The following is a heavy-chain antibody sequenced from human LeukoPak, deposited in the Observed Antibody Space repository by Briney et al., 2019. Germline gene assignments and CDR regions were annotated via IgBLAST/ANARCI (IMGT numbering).Heavy chain of an antibody. CDR2: ISSISTYI. CDR1: GLSFSSYT. V-gene: IGHV3-21*01. CDR3: ARDFGAYVDVTMGYVGRFDS. J-gene: IGHJ4*02. D-gene: IGHD5-18*01. Sequence: GGSLRLSCAPAGLSFSSYTMSWVRQVPGKGLGWVSGISSISTYIYHADSMEGRFTISRDNAKNSLYLQMTSLRAEDTAVYFCARDFGAYVDVTMGYVGRFDSWGQGTLVTVSS.